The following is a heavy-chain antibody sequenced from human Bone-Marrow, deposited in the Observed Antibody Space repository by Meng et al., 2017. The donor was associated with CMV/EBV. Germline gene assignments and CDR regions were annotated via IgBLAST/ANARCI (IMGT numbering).Heavy chain of an antibody. V-gene: IGHV3-30*04. D-gene: IGHD1-1*01. Sequence: GESLKISCAASGFTFSSYAMHWVRQAPGKGLEWVAVISYDGSNKYYADSVKGRFTISRDNSKNTLYLQMNSLRAEDTAVYYCARDPAMGTGYGMDVWGQGTTVTVSS. CDR3: ARDPAMGTGYGMDV. CDR1: GFTFSSYA. J-gene: IGHJ6*02. CDR2: ISYDGSNK.